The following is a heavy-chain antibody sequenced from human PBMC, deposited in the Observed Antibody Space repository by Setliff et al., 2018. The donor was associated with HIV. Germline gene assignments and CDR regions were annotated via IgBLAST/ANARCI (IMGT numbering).Heavy chain of an antibody. CDR1: GYSFTSYW. CDR2: IYPADSDT. J-gene: IGHJ3*02. V-gene: IGHV5-51*01. CDR3: ARSAVVVPADYNFWSGYPTAHAFDI. D-gene: IGHD3-3*01. Sequence: GESLKISCKGSGYSFTSYWIGWVRQMPGKGLDWMGIIYPADSDTRYSPSSQGQVTISADKSISTAYLQWSSLEASDTAMYYCARSAVVVPADYNFWSGYPTAHAFDIWGQGTMVTVSS.